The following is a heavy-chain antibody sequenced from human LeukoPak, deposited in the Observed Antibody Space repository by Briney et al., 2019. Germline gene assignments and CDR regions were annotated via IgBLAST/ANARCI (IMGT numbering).Heavy chain of an antibody. D-gene: IGHD3-22*01. CDR2: ITAYNDNT. Sequence: ASVKVSCKASGYTFTSYGISWVRQAPGQGLEWMGWITAYNDNTNYAQKLQGRVTMTTDTSTSTAYMELRSLRSDDTAVYYCARDSDYYYDSSAWGFDYWGQGTLVTVSS. CDR1: GYTFTSYG. CDR3: ARDSDYYYDSSAWGFDY. V-gene: IGHV1-18*01. J-gene: IGHJ4*02.